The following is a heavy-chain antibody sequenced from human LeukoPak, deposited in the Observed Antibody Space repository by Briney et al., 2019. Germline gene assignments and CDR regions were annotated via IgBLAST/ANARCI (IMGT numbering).Heavy chain of an antibody. D-gene: IGHD4-23*01. J-gene: IGHJ3*02. Sequence: ASVKVSCKVSGYTLTELSMHWVRQAPGKGLEWMGGFDPEDGETIYAQKFQGRVTMTEDTSTDTAYMELSSLRSEDTAVYYCATAFDYGGNVFPNDAFDIWGQGTTVTVSS. V-gene: IGHV1-24*01. CDR1: GYTLTELS. CDR3: ATAFDYGGNVFPNDAFDI. CDR2: FDPEDGET.